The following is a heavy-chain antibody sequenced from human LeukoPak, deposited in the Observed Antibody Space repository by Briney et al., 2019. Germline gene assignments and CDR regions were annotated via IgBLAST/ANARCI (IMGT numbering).Heavy chain of an antibody. Sequence: SETLSLTCTVSGGSISSYYWSWIRQPPGKGLEWIGYISHSGSTNYNPSLKSRVTISVDMSKNQFSLKLSAVTAADTAVYYCARGPIPTAMIVWFDPWGQGTLVTVSS. V-gene: IGHV4-59*01. D-gene: IGHD2-2*01. CDR3: ARGPIPTAMIVWFDP. CDR1: GGSISSYY. CDR2: ISHSGST. J-gene: IGHJ5*02.